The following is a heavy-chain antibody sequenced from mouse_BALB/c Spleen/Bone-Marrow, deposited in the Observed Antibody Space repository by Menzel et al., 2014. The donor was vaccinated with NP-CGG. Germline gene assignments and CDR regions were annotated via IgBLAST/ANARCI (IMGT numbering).Heavy chain of an antibody. CDR1: GYAFTNYW. D-gene: IGHD4-1*01. CDR2: INPGSGGI. J-gene: IGHJ3*01. V-gene: IGHV1-54*01. CDR3: ARELGRGFAY. Sequence: QVQLKHSGVELVRPGTSVKVSCKASGYAFTNYWIEWVKQRPGKGLEWIGVINPGSGGINYNEKFKGKATLTADKSSNTAYMQLSSLTSDDSAVYFCARELGRGFAYWGQGTLVTVSA.